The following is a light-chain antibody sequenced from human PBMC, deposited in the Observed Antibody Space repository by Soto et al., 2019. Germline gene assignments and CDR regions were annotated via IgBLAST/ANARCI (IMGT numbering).Light chain of an antibody. CDR3: QKYGGAPYT. Sequence: DIQMTQSPSSLSASVGDRVTITCRESQDIRDYLVWYQQRPGKVPTLLIYAASTLQSGGPSRFSGSGYGTEFTLTISSLQSEDVATYYCQKYGGAPYTFGPGTKVDLK. V-gene: IGKV1-27*01. J-gene: IGKJ3*01. CDR2: AAS. CDR1: QDIRDY.